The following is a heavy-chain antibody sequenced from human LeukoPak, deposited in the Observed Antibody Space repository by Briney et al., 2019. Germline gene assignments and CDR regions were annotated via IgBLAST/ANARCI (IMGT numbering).Heavy chain of an antibody. CDR3: AKDRSTGWYAGFDY. J-gene: IGHJ4*02. CDR1: GFTFSSYG. CDR2: ISHDGNNE. Sequence: GGSLRLSCAASGFTFSSYGIHWVRQAPGKGLEWVAVISHDGNNEYYADSVKGRFTISRDNSKSTLYLQMNSLRAEDTAVYYCAKDRSTGWYAGFDYWGQGTLVTVSS. D-gene: IGHD6-19*01. V-gene: IGHV3-30*18.